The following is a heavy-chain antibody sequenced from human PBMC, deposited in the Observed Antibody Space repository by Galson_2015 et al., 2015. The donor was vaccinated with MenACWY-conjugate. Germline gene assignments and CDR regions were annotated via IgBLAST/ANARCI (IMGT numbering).Heavy chain of an antibody. J-gene: IGHJ4*02. CDR2: IKQDGGEK. CDR3: ATVRGYYYHYFDH. V-gene: IGHV3-7*03. CDR1: GFTFSSYW. D-gene: IGHD3-22*01. Sequence: SLRLSCAASGFTFSSYWMSWVRQAPGKGLEWVANIKQDGGEKHYVDSMKGRFTISRDNAENSLYLQMNSLRAEDTAVYYCATVRGYYYHYFDHWGQGTLVTVSS.